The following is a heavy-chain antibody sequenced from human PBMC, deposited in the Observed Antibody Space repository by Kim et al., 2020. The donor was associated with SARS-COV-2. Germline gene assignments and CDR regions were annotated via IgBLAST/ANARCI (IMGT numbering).Heavy chain of an antibody. V-gene: IGHV3-9*01. CDR3: AKGSSGWYYYYGMDV. J-gene: IGHJ6*02. D-gene: IGHD6-19*01. Sequence: ADSGKGRFTISRDKAKNSLYLQMNSLRAEDTALYYCAKGSSGWYYYYGMDVWGQGTTVTVSS.